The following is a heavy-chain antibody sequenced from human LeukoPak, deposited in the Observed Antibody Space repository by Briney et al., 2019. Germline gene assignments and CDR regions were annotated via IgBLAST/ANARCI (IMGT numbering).Heavy chain of an antibody. CDR2: IRYDGSNK. D-gene: IGHD2-15*01. J-gene: IGHJ4*02. CDR1: GFTFSSYG. CDR3: AKSPYPGYCSGGSCYPFDY. Sequence: PGGSLRLSCAASGFTFSSYGMHWVRQAPGKGLEWVAFIRYDGSNKYYADSVKGRFTISRDNSKNTLYLQMDSLRAEDTAVYYCAKSPYPGYCSGGSCYPFDYWGQGTLVTVSS. V-gene: IGHV3-30*02.